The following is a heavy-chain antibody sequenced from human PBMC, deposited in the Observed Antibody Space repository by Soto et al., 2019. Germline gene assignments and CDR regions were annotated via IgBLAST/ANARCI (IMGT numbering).Heavy chain of an antibody. CDR1: GFTFSTFS. CDR2: ISYDGSEK. D-gene: IGHD1-26*01. J-gene: IGHJ4*02. Sequence: QVQLVESGGGVVQPGRSLRLSCATSGFTFSTFSMHWVRKAPGKGLEWVAHISYDGSEKDYADSVKGRFTISRDNSDNTRFLQMNRLPSEDTGVYYCARGPESGDFWGQGTLVTVPS. V-gene: IGHV3-30*04. CDR3: ARGPESGDF.